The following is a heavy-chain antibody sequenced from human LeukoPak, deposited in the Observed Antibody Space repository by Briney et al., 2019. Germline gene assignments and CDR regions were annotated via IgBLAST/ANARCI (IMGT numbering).Heavy chain of an antibody. CDR2: ISXDGGNK. J-gene: IGHJ6*01. V-gene: IGHV3-30*03. D-gene: IGHD2-21*02. CDR1: XXTXXSXG. Sequence: GRSLRXSCAASXXTXXSXGXXXXXXAXXXGLEWVAVISXDGGNKXXXDXVKGRFTISRDNPXNTLYLQMNSLXAEDTAVXHXXXXQGAVTPYGMXVWXXGTTVTVSS. CDR3: XXXQGAVTPYGMXV.